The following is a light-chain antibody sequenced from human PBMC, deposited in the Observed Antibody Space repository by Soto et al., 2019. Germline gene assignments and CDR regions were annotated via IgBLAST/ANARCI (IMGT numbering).Light chain of an antibody. CDR3: MQDTHWPPRT. J-gene: IGKJ1*01. V-gene: IGKV2-30*01. Sequence: DVVMTQSPLSLPVTLGQPASISCRSSQSLEYSDGNTYLNWFHQRPGQSPRRLIYKVSNRDSGVPDRFSGSGSGTDFRLQISRVEAEDVGIYYCMQDTHWPPRTFGQGTKVEIK. CDR2: KVS. CDR1: QSLEYSDGNTY.